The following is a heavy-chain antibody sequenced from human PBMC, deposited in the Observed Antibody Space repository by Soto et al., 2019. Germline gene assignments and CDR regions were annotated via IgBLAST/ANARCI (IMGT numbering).Heavy chain of an antibody. CDR3: ARGPRALSY. CDR1: GGSFSGYY. J-gene: IGHJ4*02. V-gene: IGHV4-34*01. CDR2: INHSGST. Sequence: PSETLSLTCAVYGGSFSGYYWSWIRQPPGKGLEWIGEINHSGSTNYNPSLKSRVTISVDTSKNQLSLKLSSVTAADTAVYYCARGPRALSYWGQGTLVTVLL.